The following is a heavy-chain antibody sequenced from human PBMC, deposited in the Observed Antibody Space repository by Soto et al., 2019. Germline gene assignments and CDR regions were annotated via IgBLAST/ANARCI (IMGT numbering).Heavy chain of an antibody. CDR2: INPNSGGT. Sequence: QVQLVQSGAEVKKPGASVKVSCKASGYTFTAYYMHWLRQAPGQGLEWMGWINPNSGGTKYAQKFQGRVTMTNATSISTAYMELSRLGSDDTAVYYCARGDFDSSANYYAGWFDPWGQGTLVTVSS. J-gene: IGHJ5*02. CDR1: GYTFTAYY. CDR3: ARGDFDSSANYYAGWFDP. D-gene: IGHD3-22*01. V-gene: IGHV1-2*02.